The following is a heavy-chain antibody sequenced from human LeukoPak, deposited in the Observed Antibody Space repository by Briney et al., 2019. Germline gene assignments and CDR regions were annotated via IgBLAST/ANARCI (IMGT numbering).Heavy chain of an antibody. J-gene: IGHJ6*03. V-gene: IGHV1-2*02. CDR1: GNTFSDFY. CDR2: INPKSGGT. Sequence: GASVKVSCKASGNTFSDFYIHWVRQAPGQGLEWMGWINPKSGGTKYAQKFQGRVTMTRDTSISIVYMDLTTLRSDDTAVYYCARVAVMGNFRMDVWGKGTTVTVSS. CDR3: ARVAVMGNFRMDV. D-gene: IGHD2-8*01.